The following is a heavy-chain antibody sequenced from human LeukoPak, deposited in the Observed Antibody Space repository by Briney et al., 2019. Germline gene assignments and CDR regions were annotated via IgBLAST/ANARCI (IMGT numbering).Heavy chain of an antibody. CDR2: IYTSGST. J-gene: IGHJ6*03. CDR3: ARGYYDFWSGAGYYMDV. V-gene: IGHV4-4*07. D-gene: IGHD3-3*01. Sequence: SETLSLTCTVSGGSISSYYWSWIRQPAGKGLEWIGRIYTSGSTNYNPSLKSRVTMSVDTSKNQFSLKLSSVTAADTAVYYCARGYYDFWSGAGYYMDVWGKGTTVTVSS. CDR1: GGSISSYY.